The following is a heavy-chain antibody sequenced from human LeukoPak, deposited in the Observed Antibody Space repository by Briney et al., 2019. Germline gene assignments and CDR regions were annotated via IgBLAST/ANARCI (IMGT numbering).Heavy chain of an antibody. D-gene: IGHD2-2*01. CDR3: ARVGGYCSSTSCSWFDP. CDR2: ISSSSSYI. J-gene: IGHJ5*02. Sequence: GGSLRLSCAASGFTFSSYSMNWVRQAPGKGLEWVSSISSSSSYIYYADSVKGRFTISRDNAKNSLYLQMNSLRAEDTAVYYCARVGGYCSSTSCSWFDPWGQGTLVTVSS. V-gene: IGHV3-21*01. CDR1: GFTFSSYS.